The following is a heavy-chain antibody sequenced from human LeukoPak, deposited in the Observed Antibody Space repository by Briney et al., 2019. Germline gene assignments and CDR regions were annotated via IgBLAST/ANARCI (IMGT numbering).Heavy chain of an antibody. J-gene: IGHJ6*02. V-gene: IGHV1-69*13. Sequence: SVRVSCKASGGIFSSYAINWVRQAPGQGLEWMGGIILIYDTANYAQKFQGRVTITADESTNTAYMELRSLRSEDTALYFCARNKRVSSSHYYYYYAMDVWGQGTTVTVSS. CDR3: ARNKRVSSSHYYYYYAMDV. CDR2: IILIYDTA. CDR1: GGIFSSYA. D-gene: IGHD6-6*01.